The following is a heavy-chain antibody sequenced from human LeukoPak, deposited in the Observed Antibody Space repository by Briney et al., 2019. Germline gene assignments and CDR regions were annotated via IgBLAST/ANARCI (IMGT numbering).Heavy chain of an antibody. CDR2: IRYDGSSK. D-gene: IGHD5-24*01. CDR1: AAILSSNA. V-gene: IGHV3-30*02. Sequence: GGSLRLSCTASAAILSSNAMHWVRQAPGKGLEWVAFIRYDGSSKYYADSVKGRFTISRDTSKNTSYLQMNSLRLEDTALYYCTKTPRNYPPGHMDVWGKGTTVTISS. J-gene: IGHJ6*03. CDR3: TKTPRNYPPGHMDV.